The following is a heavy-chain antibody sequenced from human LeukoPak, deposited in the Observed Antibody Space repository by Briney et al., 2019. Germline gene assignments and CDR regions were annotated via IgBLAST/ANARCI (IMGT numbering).Heavy chain of an antibody. V-gene: IGHV3-30-3*01. CDR3: ARDDHQYNNWFDP. Sequence: GGSLRLSCAASGFTFSSYAMHWVRQAPGKGLEWVAVISYDGSNKYYADSVKGRFTISRDNSKNTLYLQMNSLRAEDTAVYYCARDDHQYNNWFDPWGQGTLVTVSS. D-gene: IGHD2/OR15-2a*01. CDR1: GFTFSSYA. J-gene: IGHJ5*02. CDR2: ISYDGSNK.